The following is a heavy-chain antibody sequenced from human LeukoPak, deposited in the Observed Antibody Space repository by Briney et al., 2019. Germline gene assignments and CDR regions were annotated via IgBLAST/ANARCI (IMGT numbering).Heavy chain of an antibody. CDR2: TNPNSGNT. D-gene: IGHD6-19*01. J-gene: IGHJ4*02. CDR1: GYTFTSYD. CDR3: ARGLSSGWYSDY. V-gene: IGHV1-8*01. Sequence: GASVKVSCKASGYTFTSYDINWVRQATGQGLEWMGWTNPNSGNTGYAQKFQGRVTMTRNTSISTAYMELNSLRSKDTAVYYCARGLSSGWYSDYWGQGTLVTVSS.